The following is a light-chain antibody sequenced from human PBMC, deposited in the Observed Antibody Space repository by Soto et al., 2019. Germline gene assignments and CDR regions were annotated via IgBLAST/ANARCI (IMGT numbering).Light chain of an antibody. CDR1: KLGDKH. Sequence: SYELTQPASVSVSPGQTASITCSGDKLGDKHACWYQQKSGQSPVLVISQDTKRPSGIPERFSGSNSGNTATLTISGTQAMDEADYYCQAWDSSTAVFGGGTKLTVL. CDR3: QAWDSSTAV. CDR2: QDT. V-gene: IGLV3-1*01. J-gene: IGLJ2*01.